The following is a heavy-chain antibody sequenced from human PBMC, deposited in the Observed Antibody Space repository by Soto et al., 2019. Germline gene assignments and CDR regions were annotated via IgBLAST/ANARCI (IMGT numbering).Heavy chain of an antibody. CDR1: GGSISTAYYY. Sequence: QVQLQESGPGLVKPSQTLSLTCTVSGGSISTAYYYWSWIRQHPGKGLEWIGYIYYIGDTNYNPSLKRRASMSVDPATQQFSLWLNSVPAADMVMYYCASLTKDLDSWGPGTLVTFS. D-gene: IGHD3-9*01. CDR3: ASLTKDLDS. J-gene: IGHJ4*02. V-gene: IGHV4-31*03. CDR2: IYYIGDT.